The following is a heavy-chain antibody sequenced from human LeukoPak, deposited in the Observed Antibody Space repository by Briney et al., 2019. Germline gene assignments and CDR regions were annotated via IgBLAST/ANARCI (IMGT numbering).Heavy chain of an antibody. CDR3: ARGEYDSSAYWGYHFEN. J-gene: IGHJ4*02. CDR1: GVSIITGSHY. CDR2: IYSSGST. Sequence: PSETLSRTCTVSGVSIITGSHYWSWIRQPAGKGLEWIGRIYSSGSTNYSPSFKSRVTVSVDTSKNQFSLNLSSVTAADTAVYYCARGEYDSSAYWGYHFENSGQGKPVSVSS. D-gene: IGHD3-22*01. V-gene: IGHV4-61*02.